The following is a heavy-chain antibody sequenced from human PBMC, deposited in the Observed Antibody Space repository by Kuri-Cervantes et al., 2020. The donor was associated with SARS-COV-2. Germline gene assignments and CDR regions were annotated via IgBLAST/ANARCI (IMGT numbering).Heavy chain of an antibody. Sequence: SETLSFTCTVSGGSISSSSYYWGWIRQPPGKGLEWIGSIYYSGSTYYNPSLKSRVTISVDTSKNQFSLKLSSVTAADTAVYYCARDDPWSPTKFDYWGQGTLVTVSS. CDR2: IYYSGST. D-gene: IGHD3-3*01. J-gene: IGHJ4*02. CDR3: ARDDPWSPTKFDY. CDR1: GGSISSSSYY. V-gene: IGHV4-39*07.